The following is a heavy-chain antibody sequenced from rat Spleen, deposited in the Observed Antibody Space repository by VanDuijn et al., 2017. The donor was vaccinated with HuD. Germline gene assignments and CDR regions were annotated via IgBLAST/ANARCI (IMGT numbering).Heavy chain of an antibody. CDR2: ITNTGGGT. CDR3: TKDQTYYGLFDC. D-gene: IGHD1-9*01. Sequence: EVQLVESDGGLVQPGRSLKLSCAASGFTFSDYYMAWVRQAPTKGLEWVASITNTGGGTYYPDSVKGRFTISRDNAKSTLYLQMNSLRSEDTATYYCTKDQTYYGLFDCWGQGVMVTVSS. V-gene: IGHV5-20*01. J-gene: IGHJ2*01. CDR1: GFTFSDYY.